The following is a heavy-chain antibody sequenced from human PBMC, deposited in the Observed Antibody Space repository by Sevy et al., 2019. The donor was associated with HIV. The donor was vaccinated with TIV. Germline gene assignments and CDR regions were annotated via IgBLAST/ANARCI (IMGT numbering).Heavy chain of an antibody. CDR3: ARYCSSTSCYAPPFDY. D-gene: IGHD2-2*01. V-gene: IGHV1-2*06. Sequence: ASVKVSCKASRYTFTDYYMHWVRQAPGQGLEWMGRINPKSGGTNYAQKFQGRVTMTRDTSISTAYMELSRLRSDDTAVYYCARYCSSTSCYAPPFDYWGQGTLVTVSS. J-gene: IGHJ4*02. CDR2: INPKSGGT. CDR1: RYTFTDYY.